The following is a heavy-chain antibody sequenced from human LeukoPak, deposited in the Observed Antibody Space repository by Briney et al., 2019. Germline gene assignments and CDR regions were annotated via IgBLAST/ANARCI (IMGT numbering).Heavy chain of an antibody. V-gene: IGHV1-2*02. D-gene: IGHD6-13*01. J-gene: IGHJ6*03. CDR2: INPNSGGT. CDR1: GYTFTGYY. Sequence: GASVKVSCKAAGYTFTGYYMHWVRQAPGQGLGWMGWINPNSGGTKYAQKFQGRVTMTRDTSISKAYMELSRLRSDDTAVYYCARVRGIGYYYYMDVWGKGTTVTVSS. CDR3: ARVRGIGYYYYMDV.